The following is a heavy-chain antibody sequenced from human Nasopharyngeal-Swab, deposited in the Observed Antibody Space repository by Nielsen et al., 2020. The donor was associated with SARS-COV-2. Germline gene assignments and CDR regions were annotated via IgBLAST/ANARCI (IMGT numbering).Heavy chain of an antibody. V-gene: IGHV3-74*01. J-gene: IGHJ4*02. CDR3: ARDGSLSGYSSDFDY. Sequence: GESLKISCTASGFTFSAYWMYWVRQAPGKGLVWVSRINSDGSNTAYADSVKGRFSISRDNAKNTVYLQMNSLRAEDTAVYYCARDGSLSGYSSDFDYWGQGTLVTVSS. CDR1: GFTFSAYW. D-gene: IGHD5-18*01. CDR2: INSDGSNT.